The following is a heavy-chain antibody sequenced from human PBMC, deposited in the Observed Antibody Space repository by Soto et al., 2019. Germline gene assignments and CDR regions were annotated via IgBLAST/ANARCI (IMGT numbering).Heavy chain of an antibody. CDR3: AREVVDYGALEDNWFDP. V-gene: IGHV4-59*12. J-gene: IGHJ5*02. CDR1: GGSISSYY. D-gene: IGHD4-17*01. Sequence: QVQLQESGTGLVKRSETLSLTCTVSGGSISSYYWSWIRQPPGKGLEWIGYIYYSGSTNYNPSLKSRVTISVDTSKNQCSMKLSSVTAADTAVYYCAREVVDYGALEDNWFDPWGQGTLVTVSS. CDR2: IYYSGST.